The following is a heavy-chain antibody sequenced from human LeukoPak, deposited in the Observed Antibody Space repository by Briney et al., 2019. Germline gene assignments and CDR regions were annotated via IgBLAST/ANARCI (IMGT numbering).Heavy chain of an antibody. D-gene: IGHD5-24*01. CDR2: VHYSGNT. CDR1: SGSMSSYY. V-gene: IGHV4-59*08. J-gene: IGHJ3*02. Sequence: SETLSLTCTVSSGSMSSYYWSWVRQPPGKGLEWIGYVHYSGNTHYHPSLKSRLTISVDTSKNQFSLKLSSVTAADTAVYYCARGQTSTMNLYSNAFDIWGQGTMVTVSS. CDR3: ARGQTSTMNLYSNAFDI.